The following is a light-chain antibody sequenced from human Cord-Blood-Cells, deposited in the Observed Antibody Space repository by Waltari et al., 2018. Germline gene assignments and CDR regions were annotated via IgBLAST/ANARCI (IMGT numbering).Light chain of an antibody. Sequence: QSALTQPPSVSGSPGQSVTISCTGTSSDVGSYNRVSWYQQPPGTAPKLMIYEVSTRPSGIPDRCSGSKSGNTASLTISGLQAEDEADYYCSSYTSSSTVVFGGGTKLTVL. CDR1: SSDVGSYNR. J-gene: IGLJ3*02. V-gene: IGLV2-18*02. CDR2: EVS. CDR3: SSYTSSSTVV.